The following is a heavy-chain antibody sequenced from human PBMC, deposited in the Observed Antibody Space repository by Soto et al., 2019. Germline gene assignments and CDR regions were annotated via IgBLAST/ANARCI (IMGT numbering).Heavy chain of an antibody. J-gene: IGHJ4*02. CDR3: ATGEWELPHF. CDR1: GGSFSNDP. Sequence: QVQLVQSGAEVKKPGSSVKVSCKASGGSFSNDPISWVRQAPGQGLEWMGGIIPVIVKPDYAQKYQGRVTIAADESTSTAYMELTNLVSQDTAMYYCATGEWELPHFWGQGSLLTVSS. D-gene: IGHD1-26*01. V-gene: IGHV1-69*01. CDR2: IIPVIVKP.